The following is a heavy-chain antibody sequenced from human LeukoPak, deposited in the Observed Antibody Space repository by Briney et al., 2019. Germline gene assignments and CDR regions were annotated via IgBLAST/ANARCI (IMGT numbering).Heavy chain of an antibody. Sequence: ASVKVSFKASGYTFTSYYMHWVRQAPGQGLEWMGIINPSGGSTSYAQKFQGRVTMTRDTSTSTVYMELSSLRSEDTAVYYCARGVVPAAPYYYYGMDVWGQGTTVTVSS. D-gene: IGHD2-2*01. CDR1: GYTFTSYY. J-gene: IGHJ6*02. V-gene: IGHV1-46*01. CDR2: INPSGGST. CDR3: ARGVVPAAPYYYYGMDV.